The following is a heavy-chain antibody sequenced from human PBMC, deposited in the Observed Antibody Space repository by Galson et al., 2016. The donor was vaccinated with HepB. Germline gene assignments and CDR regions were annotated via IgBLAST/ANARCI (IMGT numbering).Heavy chain of an antibody. CDR2: VNPADSST. Sequence: QSGAEVIKPGESLNISCKASGSTFTSYWIGWVRQKPGEGLEWMGIVNPADSSTRYSPSFQGQVTISADKAINTAYLQWSSLQASDTAIYYCAKQGPIHFDSWGQCALVTVSS. V-gene: IGHV5-51*01. CDR1: GSTFTSYW. CDR3: AKQGPIHFDS. J-gene: IGHJ4*02.